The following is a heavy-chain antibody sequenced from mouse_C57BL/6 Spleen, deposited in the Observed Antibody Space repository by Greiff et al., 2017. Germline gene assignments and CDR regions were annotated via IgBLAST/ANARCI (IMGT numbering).Heavy chain of an antibody. Sequence: EVHLVESGGGLVQPGGSLKLSCAASGFTFSDYYMYWVRQTPEKRLEWVAYISNGGGSTYYPDTVKGRFTISRDNAKNTLYLQMNRLKSEDTAMYYCARQSLAYYSNYNAMDYWGQGTSVTVSS. V-gene: IGHV5-12*01. CDR2: ISNGGGST. CDR1: GFTFSDYY. J-gene: IGHJ4*01. D-gene: IGHD2-5*01. CDR3: ARQSLAYYSNYNAMDY.